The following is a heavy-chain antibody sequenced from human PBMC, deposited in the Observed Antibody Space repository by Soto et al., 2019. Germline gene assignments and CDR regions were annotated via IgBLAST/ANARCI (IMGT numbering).Heavy chain of an antibody. CDR2: IYPMFGAA. CDR1: GGTFNTYA. V-gene: IGHV1-69*19. D-gene: IGHD3-10*01. J-gene: IGHJ4*02. Sequence: QVQLVQSGAEMKKPGSSVKVSCPSSGGTFNTYAMNWVRQAPGQGPEWMGDIYPMFGAANYAPKFRGRVTITADESTGTSYMQLSSLTSEDTALYFCAREVQVHTPAFVYWGQGTLVTVSS. CDR3: AREVQVHTPAFVY.